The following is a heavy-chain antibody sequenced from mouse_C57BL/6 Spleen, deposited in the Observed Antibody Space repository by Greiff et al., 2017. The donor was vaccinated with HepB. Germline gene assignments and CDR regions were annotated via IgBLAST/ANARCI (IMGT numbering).Heavy chain of an antibody. V-gene: IGHV5-4*01. CDR1: GFTFSSYA. D-gene: IGHD6-2*01. J-gene: IGHJ2*01. CDR2: ISDGGSYT. CDR3: ARDLWDYFDY. Sequence: EVQRVESGGGLVKPGGSLKLSCAASGFTFSSYAMSWVRQTPEKRLEWVATISDGGSYTYYPDNVKGRFTISRDNAKNHLYLQLSHLRSENTAMFYCARDLWDYFDYGGQGTTLPVSS.